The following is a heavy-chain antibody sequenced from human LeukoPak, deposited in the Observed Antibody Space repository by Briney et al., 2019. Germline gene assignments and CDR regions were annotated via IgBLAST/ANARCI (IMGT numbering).Heavy chain of an antibody. V-gene: IGHV3-23*01. J-gene: IGHJ5*02. CDR2: ISGSGGST. Sequence: PGGSLRLSCAASGFTFSSYAMSWVRQAPGKGLEWVSAISGSGGSTYYADSVKGRFTISRDNSKNTLYLQMNSLRAEDTAVYYCAKVDQLGVRGKYNWFDPWGQGTLVTVSS. D-gene: IGHD2-2*01. CDR3: AKVDQLGVRGKYNWFDP. CDR1: GFTFSSYA.